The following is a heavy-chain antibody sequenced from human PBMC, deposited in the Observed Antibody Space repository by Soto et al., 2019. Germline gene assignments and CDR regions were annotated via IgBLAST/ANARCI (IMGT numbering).Heavy chain of an antibody. J-gene: IGHJ5*02. CDR3: ARDRLVVIPDAPAWFDP. V-gene: IGHV3-48*02. D-gene: IGHD2-2*01. CDR2: ISSTSTI. Sequence: PGGSLRLSCTASGFSFSTHGMNWVRQAPGRGLEWVSYISSTSTIYYADSVKGRFTISRDNAKNSLYLHMNSLRDEDTAMYYCARDRLVVIPDAPAWFDPWGQGTLVTVSS. CDR1: GFSFSTHG.